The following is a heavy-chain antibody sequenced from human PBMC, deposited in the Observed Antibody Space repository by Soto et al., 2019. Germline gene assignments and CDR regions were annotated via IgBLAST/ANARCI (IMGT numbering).Heavy chain of an antibody. CDR3: AKEGALGLYYFDY. CDR2: INIDGSST. D-gene: IGHD3-10*01. J-gene: IGHJ4*02. V-gene: IGHV3-74*01. CDR1: GFTFSSHW. Sequence: GGSLRLSCAASGFTFSSHWMHWVRQAPGKGLEWVSRINIDGSSTSYADSVKGRFTISRDNAKNTLYLQMNSLRPEDTAVYYCAKEGALGLYYFDYWGQGSLVTVSS.